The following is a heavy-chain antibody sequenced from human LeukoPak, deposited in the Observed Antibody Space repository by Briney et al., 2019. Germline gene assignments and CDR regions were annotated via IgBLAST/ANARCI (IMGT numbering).Heavy chain of an antibody. CDR1: GHTFISYG. Sequence: ASVKVSCKASGHTFISYGITWVRQAPGQGLEWLGWISAYNGNIDYAQKLQGRVTLTTDTSTSTAYMEVRSLRSDDTAVYYCASMSGYYPSYYFDYWGQGTLVTVSS. V-gene: IGHV1-18*01. D-gene: IGHD3-3*01. CDR2: ISAYNGNI. CDR3: ASMSGYYPSYYFDY. J-gene: IGHJ4*02.